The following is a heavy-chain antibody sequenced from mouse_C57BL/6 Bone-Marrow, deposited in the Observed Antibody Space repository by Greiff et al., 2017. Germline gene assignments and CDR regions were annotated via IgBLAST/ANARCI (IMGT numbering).Heavy chain of an antibody. CDR2: IDPSDSYT. J-gene: IGHJ3*01. V-gene: IGHV1-50*01. CDR1: GYTFTSYW. Sequence: QVQLQQPGAELVKPGASVKLSCKASGYTFTSYWMQWVKQRPGQGLEWIGEIDPSDSYTNYNQKFKGKATLTVDTSSSTAYMQLSSLTSEDSAVYYCAGYYVAWFAYWGQGTLVTVSA. D-gene: IGHD2-3*01. CDR3: AGYYVAWFAY.